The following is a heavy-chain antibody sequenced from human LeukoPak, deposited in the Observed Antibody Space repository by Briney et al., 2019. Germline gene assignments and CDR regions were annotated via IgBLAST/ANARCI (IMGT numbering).Heavy chain of an antibody. CDR1: GGSFSGYY. CDR2: INHSGST. J-gene: IGHJ4*02. D-gene: IGHD6-19*01. V-gene: IGHV4-34*01. CDR3: AKDKGWGRFFDY. Sequence: ASETLSLTCAVYGGSFSGYYWSWIRQPPGKGLEWIGEINHSGSTNYNPSLKSRVTISVDTSKNQFSLKLSSVTAADTAVYYCAKDKGWGRFFDYWGQGTLVTVSS.